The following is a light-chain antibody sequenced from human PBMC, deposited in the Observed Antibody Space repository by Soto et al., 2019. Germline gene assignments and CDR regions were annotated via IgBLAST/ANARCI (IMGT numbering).Light chain of an antibody. CDR1: QNIGRF. J-gene: IGKJ4*01. CDR3: QQSFTTPLT. CDR2: VAS. Sequence: DIPMTQSPSSLSASVGDRVTITFRASQNIGRFLNWHQQKPGKAPNVLINVASTLRSGVPSRFSGSGSGTDFNLTINSLQPEDFATYFCQQSFTTPLTFGGGTKVEIK. V-gene: IGKV1-39*01.